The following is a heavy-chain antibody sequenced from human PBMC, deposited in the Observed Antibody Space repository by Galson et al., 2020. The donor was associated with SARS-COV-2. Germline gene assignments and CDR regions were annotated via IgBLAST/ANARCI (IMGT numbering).Heavy chain of an antibody. CDR3: ARIESCGCRGNY. J-gene: IGHJ4*02. CDR2: IAWDGDK. CDR1: GFSLTTSGMC. D-gene: IGHD6-19*01. V-gene: IGHV2-70*11. Sequence: ESGPTLVKPTQTLTLTCTFSGFSLTTSGMCVNWIRQPPGKALEWLARIAWDGDKYYSTSLKTRLTISKDTSKNQVVLTMTDMDPVDTATYYCARIESCGCRGNYWGQGTPVTVAS.